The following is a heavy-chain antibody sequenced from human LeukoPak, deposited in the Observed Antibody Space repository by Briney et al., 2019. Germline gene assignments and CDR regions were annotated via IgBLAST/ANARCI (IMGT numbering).Heavy chain of an antibody. D-gene: IGHD3-22*01. CDR2: IYYSGST. J-gene: IGHJ4*02. Sequence: PSETLSLTCTVSGGSISSSSYYWGWIRQPPGKGLEWIGSIYYSGSTYYNPSLKSRVTISVDTSKNQFSLKLSSVTAADTAVYYCASSYDSSGMGLAFDYWGQGTLVTVSS. CDR1: GGSISSSSYY. V-gene: IGHV4-39*07. CDR3: ASSYDSSGMGLAFDY.